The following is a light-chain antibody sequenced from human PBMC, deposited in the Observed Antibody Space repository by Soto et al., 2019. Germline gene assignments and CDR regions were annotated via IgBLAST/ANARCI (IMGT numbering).Light chain of an antibody. CDR1: RSDVGAYIF. CDR2: DVN. Sequence: QSVLTQPPSASGSPGQSVPISRTGTRSDVGAYIFVSWYRQHPGTAPNLMVYDVNRRPPGVPDRFFGSKSGNTASLTVSGLPAEDEADYFCVSFAGGTYVIGTGAKVTVL. V-gene: IGLV2-8*01. CDR3: VSFAGGTYV. J-gene: IGLJ1*01.